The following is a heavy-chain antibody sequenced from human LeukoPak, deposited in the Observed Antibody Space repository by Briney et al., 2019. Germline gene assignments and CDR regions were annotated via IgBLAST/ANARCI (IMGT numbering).Heavy chain of an antibody. CDR2: IYYRGST. V-gene: IGHV4-39*01. J-gene: IGHJ4*02. CDR1: GGSLSSSSYY. Sequence: SETLSLTCTVSGGSLSSSSYYWGWIRQPPGKGLEWIGSIYYRGSTYYNPSLKSRVTISVDTSKNQFSLKLSSVTAADTAVYYCARHGYNLFDYWGQGTLVTVSS. D-gene: IGHD5-18*01. CDR3: ARHGYNLFDY.